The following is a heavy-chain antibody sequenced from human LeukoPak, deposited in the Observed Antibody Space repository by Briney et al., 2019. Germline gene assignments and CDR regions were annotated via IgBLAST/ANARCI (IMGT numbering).Heavy chain of an antibody. CDR3: ARDLHGSGTWDWFDP. D-gene: IGHD3-10*01. Sequence: SETLSLTCTVSGGSISSYYRSWIRQPAGKGLEWIGRIYTSGNTNYNPSLKSRVTMSVDTSKNQFSLKLSSVTAADTAVYYCARDLHGSGTWDWFDPWGQGTLVTVSS. CDR1: GGSISSYY. J-gene: IGHJ5*02. CDR2: IYTSGNT. V-gene: IGHV4-4*07.